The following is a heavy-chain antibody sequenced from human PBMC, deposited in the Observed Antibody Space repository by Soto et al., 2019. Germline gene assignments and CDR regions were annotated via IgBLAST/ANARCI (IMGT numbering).Heavy chain of an antibody. CDR1: GFTFSSYG. V-gene: IGHV3-33*01. D-gene: IGHD2-2*01. CDR3: AARVVPAALGL. Sequence: GGSLRLSCAASGFTFSSYGMHWVRQAPGKGLEWVAVIWYDGSNKYYADSVKGRFTISRDNSKNTLYLQMNSLTAADTAVYYCAARVVPAALGLWGQGTLVTVSS. J-gene: IGHJ4*02. CDR2: IWYDGSNK.